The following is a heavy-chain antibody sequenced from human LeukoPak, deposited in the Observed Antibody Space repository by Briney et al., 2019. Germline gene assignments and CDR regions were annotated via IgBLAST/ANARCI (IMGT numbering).Heavy chain of an antibody. CDR3: ASGRGTGLQTPFDY. J-gene: IGHJ4*02. Sequence: GGSLRLSCAASGFTFSSYAMSWVRQAPGKGLEWASGISAGGGSTYYADSVKGRFTISRDNSKNTLYLQMNSLRAEDTAVYYCASGRGTGLQTPFDYWGQGTLVTVSS. CDR1: GFTFSSYA. CDR2: ISAGGGST. D-gene: IGHD5-24*01. V-gene: IGHV3-23*01.